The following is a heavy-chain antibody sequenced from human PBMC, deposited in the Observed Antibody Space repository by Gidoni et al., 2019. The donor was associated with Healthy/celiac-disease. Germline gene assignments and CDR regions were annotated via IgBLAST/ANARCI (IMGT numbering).Heavy chain of an antibody. V-gene: IGHV3-23*01. D-gene: IGHD6-19*01. CDR2: ISGSGGST. CDR1: GFTFRSYA. CDR3: ARALAVADLGDAFDI. J-gene: IGHJ3*02. Sequence: EVQLLESGGGLVQPGGSLRLSCAASGFTFRSYAMSWVPQAPGKGLEWVSAISGSGGSTYYADSVKGRFTISRDNSKNTLYLQMNSLRAEDTAVYYCARALAVADLGDAFDIWGQGTMVTVSS.